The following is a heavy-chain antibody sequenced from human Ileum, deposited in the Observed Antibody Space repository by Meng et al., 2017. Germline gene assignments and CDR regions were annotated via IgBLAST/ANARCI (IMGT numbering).Heavy chain of an antibody. Sequence: QVELQESGPGLVKPAENLSLTCTVSGVSISSYYWSWIRQPPGKGLECIGYIFYNGDINYNPSLKSRVTISLDTSKSQISLKLTSVTAADTAVYYCARTARVFDPWGQGTLVTVSS. J-gene: IGHJ5*02. CDR2: IFYNGDI. CDR1: GVSISSYY. CDR3: ARTARVFDP. V-gene: IGHV4-59*01.